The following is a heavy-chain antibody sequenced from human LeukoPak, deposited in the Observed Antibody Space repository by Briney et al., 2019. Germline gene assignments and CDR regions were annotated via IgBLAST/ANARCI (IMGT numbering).Heavy chain of an antibody. V-gene: IGHV4-39*01. CDR1: GGSISSSSYY. CDR2: IYYGGNT. Sequence: SKTLSLTCTVSGGSISSSSYYWGWIRQPPGEGLGWIGSIYYGGNTYYNPSLKSRVTMSVDTSKNQFSLKLSSVTAADTAVYYCARHDSSGPYNAFDIWGQGTMVTVSS. J-gene: IGHJ3*02. CDR3: ARHDSSGPYNAFDI. D-gene: IGHD3-22*01.